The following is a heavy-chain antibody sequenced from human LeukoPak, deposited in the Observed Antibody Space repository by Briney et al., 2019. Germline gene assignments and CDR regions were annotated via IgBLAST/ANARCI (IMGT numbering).Heavy chain of an antibody. J-gene: IGHJ4*02. V-gene: IGHV3-64*04. CDR2: ISSNGGST. CDR3: ASVPVGADPVDY. Sequence: GGSLRLSCSASGFTFSSYAMHWVRQAPGKGLEYVSAISSNGGSTYYADSVKGRFTISRDNAKNTLYLQMNSLRAEDTAVYYCASVPVGADPVDYWGQGTLVTVSS. D-gene: IGHD1-26*01. CDR1: GFTFSSYA.